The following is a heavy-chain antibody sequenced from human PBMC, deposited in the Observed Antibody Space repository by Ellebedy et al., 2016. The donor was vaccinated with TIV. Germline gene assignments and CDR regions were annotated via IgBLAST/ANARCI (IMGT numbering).Heavy chain of an antibody. V-gene: IGHV1-2*02. CDR3: ARDYDILTGYDRDWFDP. CDR2: INPNSGGT. D-gene: IGHD3-9*01. CDR1: GYTFTGYY. J-gene: IGHJ5*02. Sequence: AASVKVSCKASGYTFTGYYMHWARQAPGQGLEWMGWINPNSGGTNYAQKFQGRVTMTRDTSISTAYMELSRLRSDDTAVYYCARDYDILTGYDRDWFDPWGQGTLVTVSS.